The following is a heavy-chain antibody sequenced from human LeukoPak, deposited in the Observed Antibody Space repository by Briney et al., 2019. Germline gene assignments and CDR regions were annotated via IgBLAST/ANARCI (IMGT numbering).Heavy chain of an antibody. CDR2: IIPISEAT. CDR1: GGTFKKYT. Sequence: SVKVSCKASGGTFKKYTFNWVRQAPGRGLEWMGGIIPISEATNYAQKFQGRVTITADESASTAYMNLSSLTSEDTAVYFCARSKTIIRAFLDAFDIWGQGTMVTVSS. J-gene: IGHJ3*02. D-gene: IGHD3-10*01. V-gene: IGHV1-69*13. CDR3: ARSKTIIRAFLDAFDI.